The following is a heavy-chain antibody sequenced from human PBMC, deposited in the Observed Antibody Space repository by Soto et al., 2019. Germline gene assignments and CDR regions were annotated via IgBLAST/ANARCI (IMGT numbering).Heavy chain of an antibody. V-gene: IGHV4-59*01. CDR2: IYYSGST. CDR1: GGSISSYY. D-gene: IGHD6-6*01. CDR3: ARVTGEYSSSSDFFDY. J-gene: IGHJ4*02. Sequence: QVQLQESGPGLVKPSETLSLTCTVSGGSISSYYWSWIRQPPGKGLEWIGYIYYSGSTNYNPSLKSRVTISVDTSKNQFSLKLSSVTAAVTAVYYCARVTGEYSSSSDFFDYWGQGTLVTVSS.